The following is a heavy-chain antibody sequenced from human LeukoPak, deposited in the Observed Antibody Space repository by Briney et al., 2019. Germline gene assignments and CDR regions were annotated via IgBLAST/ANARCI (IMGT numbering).Heavy chain of an antibody. CDR1: KFTFSNYS. CDR2: ISSSGNTI. D-gene: IGHD2-2*02. CDR3: AREGLYRAFDI. Sequence: GGSLRLSCAASKFTFSNYSMNWVRQAPGKGLEWVSYISSSGNTIFYADSVKGRFTISRDNAKNSLDLQMNSLRAEDTAVYYCAREGLYRAFDIWGQGTMVIVSS. J-gene: IGHJ3*02. V-gene: IGHV3-48*04.